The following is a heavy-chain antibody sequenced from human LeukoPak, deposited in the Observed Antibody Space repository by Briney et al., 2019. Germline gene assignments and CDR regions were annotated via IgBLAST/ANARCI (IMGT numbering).Heavy chain of an antibody. CDR2: ISYDGSNK. D-gene: IGHD3-22*01. Sequence: GGSLRLSCAASGFTFSSYGMHWVRQAPGKGLEWVAVISYDGSNKYYADSVKGRFTISRDNSKNTLYLQMNSLRAEDTAVYYCAKDAYYYDSSGYFDYWGQGTLVTVSS. CDR3: AKDAYYYDSSGYFDY. J-gene: IGHJ4*02. CDR1: GFTFSSYG. V-gene: IGHV3-30*18.